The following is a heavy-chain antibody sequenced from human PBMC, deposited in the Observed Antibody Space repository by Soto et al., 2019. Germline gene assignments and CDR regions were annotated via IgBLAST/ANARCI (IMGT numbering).Heavy chain of an antibody. D-gene: IGHD3-10*01. CDR3: ARVLHFDVNYGSPRGTGGWFDP. CDR1: GFTFSSYA. J-gene: IGHJ5*02. CDR2: ISSNGGST. V-gene: IGHV3-64*01. Sequence: GGSLRLSCAASGFTFSSYAMHWVRQAPGKGLEYVSAISSNGGSTYYANSVKGRFTISRDNSKNTLYLQMGSLRAEDMAVYYCARVLHFDVNYGSPRGTGGWFDPWGQGTLVTVSS.